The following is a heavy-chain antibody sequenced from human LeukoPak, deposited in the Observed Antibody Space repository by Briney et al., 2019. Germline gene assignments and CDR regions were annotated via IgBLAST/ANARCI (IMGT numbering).Heavy chain of an antibody. D-gene: IGHD3-10*01. J-gene: IGHJ6*03. V-gene: IGHV1-46*03. Sequence: ASVKVSCKASGYTFISYHMHWVRQAPGQGLEWMGIINTSGGSTTYAQKFQGRVTMTRDTSTSTVYIELSSLRSEDTPVYYCARGWLHYSGSNYYYMDVWGEGTTVTVSS. CDR1: GYTFISYH. CDR3: ARGWLHYSGSNYYYMDV. CDR2: INTSGGST.